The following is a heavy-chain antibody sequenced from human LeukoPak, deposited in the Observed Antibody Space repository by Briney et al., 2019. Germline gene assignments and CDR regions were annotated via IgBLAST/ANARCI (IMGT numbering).Heavy chain of an antibody. J-gene: IGHJ6*03. CDR2: IYPSGNT. CDR3: AREDSGSYYNYYCFYMDV. CDR1: GGSFSSYF. V-gene: IGHV4-4*07. D-gene: IGHD3-10*01. Sequence: SETLSLTCSVSGGSFSSYFWSWVRQPAGKGLEWIGRIYPSGNTNYNPSLKSRVILSVDTSKTQFSLRLSSVTAADTAVYYCAREDSGSYYNYYCFYMDVGGKGTTVTISS.